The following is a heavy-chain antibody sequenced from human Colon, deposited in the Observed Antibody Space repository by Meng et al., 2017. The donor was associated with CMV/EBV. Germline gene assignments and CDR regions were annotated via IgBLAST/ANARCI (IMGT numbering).Heavy chain of an antibody. V-gene: IGHV1-2*02. CDR1: GYIFTGYY. CDR3: ARVDFIRAMTSGYDSGWFHP. J-gene: IGHJ5*02. D-gene: IGHD5-12*01. CDR2: INANSGGT. Sequence: VQLVQSGAEVKKPGASVKVSCKASGYIFTGYYIHWVRQAPGQGLEWMGWINANSGGTNYAQNFQGRVTMTRDTSISTAYMELSRLRSDDTAVYYCARVDFIRAMTSGYDSGWFHPWGQGTLVTVSS.